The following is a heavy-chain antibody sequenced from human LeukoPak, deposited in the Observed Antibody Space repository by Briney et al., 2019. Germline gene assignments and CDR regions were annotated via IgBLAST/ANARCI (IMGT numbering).Heavy chain of an antibody. D-gene: IGHD1-26*01. CDR3: ARSDEVGAGDVY. Sequence: ASVKVSCKASGYTFTGYYMHWVRQAPGQGLEWMGRINPNSGGTNYAQKLQGRVTMTTDTSTSTAYMELRSLRSDDTAVYYCARSDEVGAGDVYWGQGTLVTVSS. CDR1: GYTFTGYY. J-gene: IGHJ4*02. V-gene: IGHV1-2*06. CDR2: INPNSGGT.